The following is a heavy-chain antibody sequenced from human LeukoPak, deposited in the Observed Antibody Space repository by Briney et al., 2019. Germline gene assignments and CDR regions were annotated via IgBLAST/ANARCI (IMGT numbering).Heavy chain of an antibody. CDR3: ARHGRVHYDTSGNYPSPYNMDV. D-gene: IGHD3-22*01. CDR1: GFTFSSYA. CDR2: ISGSGGST. J-gene: IGHJ6*02. V-gene: IGHV3-23*01. Sequence: GGSLRLSCAASGFTFSSYAMSWVRQAPGKGLEWVSAISGSGGSTYYADSVEGRFTISRHNSKNTLYLQMNSLRAEDTAVYYCARHGRVHYDTSGNYPSPYNMDVWGQGTTVTVSS.